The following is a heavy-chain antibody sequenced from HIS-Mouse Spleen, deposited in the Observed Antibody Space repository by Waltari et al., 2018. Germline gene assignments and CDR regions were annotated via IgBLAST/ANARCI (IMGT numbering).Heavy chain of an antibody. V-gene: IGHV4-34*01. Sequence: QVQLQQWGAGLLKPSETLSLTCAVYGGSFSGYYWSWIRQPPGTGLEWIGEINHSGSTNYNPSLKSRFTISVDTSKNQFSLKLSSVTAADTAVYYCARGALRGSYYWGEYFQHWGQGTLVTVSS. D-gene: IGHD1-26*01. CDR3: ARGALRGSYYWGEYFQH. J-gene: IGHJ1*01. CDR2: INHSGST. CDR1: GGSFSGYY.